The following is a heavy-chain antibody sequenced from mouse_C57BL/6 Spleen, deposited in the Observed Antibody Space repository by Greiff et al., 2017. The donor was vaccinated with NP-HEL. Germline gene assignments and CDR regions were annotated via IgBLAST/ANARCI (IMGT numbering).Heavy chain of an antibody. CDR2: IDPETGGT. J-gene: IGHJ3*01. D-gene: IGHD1-1*01. CDR1: GYTFTDYE. CDR3: TNYYGSGFAD. V-gene: IGHV1-15*01. Sequence: VQLQQSGAELVRPGASVTLSCKASGYTFTDYEMHWVKQTPVHGLEWIGAIDPETGGTAYNQKFKGKAILTADKSSSTAYMELRSLTSEDSAVYYCTNYYGSGFADWGQGTLVTVSA.